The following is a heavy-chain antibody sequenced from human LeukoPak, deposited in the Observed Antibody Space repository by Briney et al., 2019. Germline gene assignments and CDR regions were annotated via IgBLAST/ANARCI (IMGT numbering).Heavy chain of an antibody. Sequence: SETLSLTCTVSGGSISSYYWSWIRQPAGKGLEWIGRIYTSGSTNYNPSLKSRVTISVDTSKNQFSLKLSSVTAADTAVYYCASGELLWFGESLRFDYWGQGTLVTVSS. CDR2: IYTSGST. D-gene: IGHD3-10*01. CDR3: ASGELLWFGESLRFDY. V-gene: IGHV4-4*07. CDR1: GGSISSYY. J-gene: IGHJ4*02.